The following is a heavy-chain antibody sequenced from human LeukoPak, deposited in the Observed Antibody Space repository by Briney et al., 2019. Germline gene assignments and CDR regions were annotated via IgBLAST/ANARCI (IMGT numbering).Heavy chain of an antibody. CDR2: ISWNSGSI. D-gene: IGHD3-9*01. CDR1: GFTFDDYA. CDR3: AKARTYYDILTGALADYFDY. V-gene: IGHV3-9*01. Sequence: GGSLRLSCAASGFTFDDYAMHWVRQAPGKGLEWVSGISWNSGSIGYADSVKGRFTISRDNAKNSLYLQMNSLRAEDTALYYCAKARTYYDILTGALADYFDYWGQGTLVTVSS. J-gene: IGHJ4*02.